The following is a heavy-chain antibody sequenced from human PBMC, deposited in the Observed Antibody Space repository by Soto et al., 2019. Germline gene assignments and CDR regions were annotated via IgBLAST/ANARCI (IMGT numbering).Heavy chain of an antibody. D-gene: IGHD6-6*01. CDR3: AKDLSRQLAYWLDP. V-gene: IGHV1-2*06. Sequence: ASVKVSCKASGFSFTGYYIHWLRQAPGQGLEWRGRINAHSGGTEYAQKFQGRVTLTRDTAIATAYLTLTSLTSDDTALYYCAKDLSRQLAYWLDPWGQGTQVTVSS. J-gene: IGHJ5*02. CDR1: GFSFTGYY. CDR2: INAHSGGT.